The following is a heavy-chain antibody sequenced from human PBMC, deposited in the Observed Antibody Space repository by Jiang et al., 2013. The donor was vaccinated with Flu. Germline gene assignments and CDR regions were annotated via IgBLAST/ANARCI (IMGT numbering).Heavy chain of an antibody. V-gene: IGHV2-5*02. CDR2: IYWDDDK. D-gene: IGHD6-6*01. CDR1: GFSLSTSGVG. J-gene: IGHJ4*02. CDR3: AHSSFTSYSSSSVTFDY. Sequence: PTQTLTLTCTFSGFSLSTSGVGVGWIRQPPGKALEWLALIYWDDDKRYSPSLKSRLTITKDTSKNQVVLTMTNMDPVDTATYYCAHSSFTSYSSSSVTFDYWGQGTLVTVSS.